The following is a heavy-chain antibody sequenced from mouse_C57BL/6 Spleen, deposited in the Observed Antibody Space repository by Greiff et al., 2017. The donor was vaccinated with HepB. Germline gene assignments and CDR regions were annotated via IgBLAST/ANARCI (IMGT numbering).Heavy chain of an antibody. J-gene: IGHJ2*01. D-gene: IGHD4-1*01. CDR1: GYSITSGYY. V-gene: IGHV3-6*01. CDR3: ARDLPGDY. Sequence: ESGPGLVKPSQSLSLTCSVTGYSITSGYYWNWIRQFPGNKLEWMGYISYDGSNNYNPSLKNRISITRDTSKNQFFLKLNSVTTEDTATYYCARDLPGDYWGQGTTLTVSS. CDR2: ISYDGSN.